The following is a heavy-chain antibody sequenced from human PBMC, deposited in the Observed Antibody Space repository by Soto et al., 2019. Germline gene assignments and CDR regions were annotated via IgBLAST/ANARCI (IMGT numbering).Heavy chain of an antibody. Sequence: ASVKVSCKASGYTFTSYYIHWVRQAPGQGLEWMAIINPDGGSTSCAQKFQGRVTVTRDTPTTTVYMELSSLRSEDTAVYYCARVGPYYEGNGYTYFDYWGREPPVPVSS. CDR3: ARVGPYYEGNGYTYFDY. D-gene: IGHD3-22*01. J-gene: IGHJ4*02. V-gene: IGHV1-46*01. CDR2: INPDGGST. CDR1: GYTFTSYY.